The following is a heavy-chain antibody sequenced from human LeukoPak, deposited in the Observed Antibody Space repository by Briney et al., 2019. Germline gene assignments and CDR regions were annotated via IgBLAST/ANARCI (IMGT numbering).Heavy chain of an antibody. Sequence: GGSLRLSCAASGFTFSSYAMHWVRQAPGKGLEWVAVISYDGSNKYYADSVKGRFTISRDNSKNTLYLQTNSLRAEDTAVYYCARVAITIFGVVIDAFDIWGQGTMVTVSS. J-gene: IGHJ3*02. CDR1: GFTFSSYA. CDR2: ISYDGSNK. V-gene: IGHV3-30-3*01. D-gene: IGHD3-3*01. CDR3: ARVAITIFGVVIDAFDI.